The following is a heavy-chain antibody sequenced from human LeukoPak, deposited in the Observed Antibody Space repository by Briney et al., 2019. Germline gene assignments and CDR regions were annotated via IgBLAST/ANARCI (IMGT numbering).Heavy chain of an antibody. CDR2: IKEDGSQK. D-gene: IGHD6-19*01. CDR3: ATPGSGYSSGWFSEGYYYYYYYLDV. V-gene: IGHV3-7*01. Sequence: GGSLRLSCAASGFTFRRYWMSWVRQAPGKGLEWVANIKEDGSQKYYVGSVKGRFTISRDSAKDSLYLQVNSLRAEDMGVHYCATPGSGYSSGWFSEGYYYYYYYLDVWGKGTTVTVSS. J-gene: IGHJ6*03. CDR1: GFTFRRYW.